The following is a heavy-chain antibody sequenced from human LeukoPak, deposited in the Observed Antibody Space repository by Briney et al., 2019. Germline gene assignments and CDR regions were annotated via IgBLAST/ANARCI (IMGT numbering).Heavy chain of an antibody. Sequence: GGSLRLSCAASGFTFSDYYMSWIRQAPGKGLEWVSYISSSGSTIYYADPVKGRFTISRDNAKNSLYLQMNSLRAEDTAVYYCARDHCGGDCYPVNAFDIWGQGTMVTVSS. CDR1: GFTFSDYY. CDR2: ISSSGSTI. J-gene: IGHJ3*02. V-gene: IGHV3-11*01. CDR3: ARDHCGGDCYPVNAFDI. D-gene: IGHD2-21*02.